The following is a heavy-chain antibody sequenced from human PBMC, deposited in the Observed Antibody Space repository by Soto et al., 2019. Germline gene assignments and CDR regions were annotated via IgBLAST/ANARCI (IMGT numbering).Heavy chain of an antibody. J-gene: IGHJ6*02. CDR1: GGTFSSYT. D-gene: IGHD1-1*01. Sequence: QVQLVQSGAEVKKPGSSVKVSCKASGGTFSSYTISWVRQAPGQGLEWMGRIIPIPGIANYAQKFQGRVTITADKSTSTAYMELSSLTAEDTAVYYCARDPTGMYYYYDMDVWGQGTTVTVSS. CDR2: IIPIPGIA. V-gene: IGHV1-69*08. CDR3: ARDPTGMYYYYDMDV.